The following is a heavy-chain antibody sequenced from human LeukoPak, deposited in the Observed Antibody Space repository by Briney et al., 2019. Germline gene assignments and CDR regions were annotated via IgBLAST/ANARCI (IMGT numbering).Heavy chain of an antibody. CDR2: ISSAGNTV. CDR1: GFTFSDYY. CDR3: TRGVFSDL. J-gene: IGHJ4*02. V-gene: IGHV3-11*01. D-gene: IGHD2/OR15-2a*01. Sequence: PGRSLRLSCAASGFTFSDYYMNWIRLAPGEGLEWVAHISSAGNTVYYADSVNGRFTISRDNVKESLYLQMNSLRAEDTAVYYCTRGVFSDLWGQGTLVTVSS.